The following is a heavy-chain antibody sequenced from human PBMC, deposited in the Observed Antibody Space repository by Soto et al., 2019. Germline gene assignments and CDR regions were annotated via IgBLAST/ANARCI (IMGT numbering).Heavy chain of an antibody. CDR2: ISGSGGST. J-gene: IGHJ4*02. V-gene: IGHV3-23*01. CDR1: GFTFSSYA. Sequence: GGSLRLSCAASGFTFSSYAMSWVRQAPGKGLERVSAISGSGGSTYYADSVKGRFTISRDNSKNTLYLQMNSLRAEDTAVYYCAKDMGGSDFFFDYWGQGTLVTVSS. CDR3: AKDMGGSDFFFDY. D-gene: IGHD1-26*01.